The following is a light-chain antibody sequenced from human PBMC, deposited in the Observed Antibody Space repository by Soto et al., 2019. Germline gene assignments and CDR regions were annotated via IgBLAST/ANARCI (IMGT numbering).Light chain of an antibody. CDR2: EVN. CDR3: SSFTSSSTWV. Sequence: QSALTQPPSVSGSPGQSVTISCTGTGSDVGRYNRVSWYQQSPGTAPKLLIFEVNNRPSGVPDRFSGSKSGNTASLTISGLQAEDEAGYYCSSFTSSSTWVFGGGTKLTVL. J-gene: IGLJ3*02. V-gene: IGLV2-18*02. CDR1: GSDVGRYNR.